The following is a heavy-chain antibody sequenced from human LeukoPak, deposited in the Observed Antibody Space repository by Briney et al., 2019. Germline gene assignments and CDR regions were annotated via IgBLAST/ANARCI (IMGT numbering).Heavy chain of an antibody. J-gene: IGHJ1*01. D-gene: IGHD2-8*01. Sequence: GGSLRLSCAASGFPFSSAWMSWVRQAPGKGLEWVGRIKSRTDGGTTDHAASVKGRFTISRDDPENTVYLQMNSLKTEDTAVYYCTTNTAPRMWGQGTLVTVSS. CDR2: IKSRTDGGTT. CDR1: GFPFSSAW. CDR3: TTNTAPRM. V-gene: IGHV3-15*01.